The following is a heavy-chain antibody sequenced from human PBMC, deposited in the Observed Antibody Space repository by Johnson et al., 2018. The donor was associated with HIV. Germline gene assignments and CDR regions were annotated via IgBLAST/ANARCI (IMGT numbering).Heavy chain of an antibody. D-gene: IGHD4-23*01. J-gene: IGHJ3*02. CDR3: AGGIVGGNYAQRDAFDI. V-gene: IGHV3-74*02. CDR1: GFTFDDYT. Sequence: VQLVESGGVVVQPGGSLRLSCAASGFTFDDYTMHWVRQAPGKGPVWVSRISPDESKTDYADSVKGRFTISRDNAKNTLHLQMNSLRAEDTALYYCAGGIVGGNYAQRDAFDIWGQGTMVTVSS. CDR2: ISPDESKT.